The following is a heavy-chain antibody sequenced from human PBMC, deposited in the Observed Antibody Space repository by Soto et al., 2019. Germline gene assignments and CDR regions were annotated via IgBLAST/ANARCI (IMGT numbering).Heavy chain of an antibody. J-gene: IGHJ4*02. CDR3: ARRYGDPSSAAGFDY. CDR2: ISAYNGNR. CDR1: GYSFTDYG. D-gene: IGHD2-21*02. Sequence: QVQLVQSGAEVKKTGASVKVSCRTSGYSFTDYGIHWVRQAPGQGLEWMGWISAYNGNRYYAQRFHGRVTITTDTSTTTAYMELRSLRSDDTAVYYCARRYGDPSSAAGFDYWGQGTLVTVSS. V-gene: IGHV1-18*01.